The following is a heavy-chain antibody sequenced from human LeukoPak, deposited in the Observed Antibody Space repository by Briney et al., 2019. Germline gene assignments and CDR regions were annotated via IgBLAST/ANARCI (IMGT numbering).Heavy chain of an antibody. Sequence: ASVKVSCKASGYTFIGYYMHCVREAPGQGLEWMGWINPNSGGTNYAQKFQGRVTMTRDTSISTAYMELSRLRSDDTAVYYCARVYSGSYYAASTYFGVFDYWGQGTLVTVSS. CDR1: GYTFIGYY. CDR3: ARVYSGSYYAASTYFGVFDY. D-gene: IGHD1-26*01. CDR2: INPNSGGT. J-gene: IGHJ4*02. V-gene: IGHV1-2*02.